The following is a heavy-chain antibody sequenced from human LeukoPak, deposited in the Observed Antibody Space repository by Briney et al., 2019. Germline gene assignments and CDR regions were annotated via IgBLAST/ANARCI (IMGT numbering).Heavy chain of an antibody. J-gene: IGHJ4*02. Sequence: PGGSLRLSCAASGFTFSSYAMSWVRQAPGKGLEWVSAISGSGGSTYYADSVKGRFTISRDNSKNTLYLQMNSLRVEDTAVYYCVKDRTPGGYYSVDYWGQGILVTVSS. CDR2: ISGSGGST. D-gene: IGHD3-3*01. V-gene: IGHV3-23*01. CDR1: GFTFSSYA. CDR3: VKDRTPGGYYSVDY.